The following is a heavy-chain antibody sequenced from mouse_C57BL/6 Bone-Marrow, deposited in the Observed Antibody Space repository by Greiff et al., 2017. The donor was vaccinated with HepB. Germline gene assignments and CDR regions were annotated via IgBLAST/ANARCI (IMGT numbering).Heavy chain of an antibody. V-gene: IGHV1-52*01. CDR2: IDPSDSET. CDR3: ARFHGGSHWYFDV. CDR1: GYTFTSYW. J-gene: IGHJ1*03. Sequence: QVQLKQSGAELVRPGSSVKLSCKASGYTFTSYWMHWVKQRPIQGLEWIGNIDPSDSETHYNQKFKDKATLTVDKSSSTAYMQLSSLTSEDSAVYYCARFHGGSHWYFDVWGTGTTVTVSS. D-gene: IGHD1-1*02.